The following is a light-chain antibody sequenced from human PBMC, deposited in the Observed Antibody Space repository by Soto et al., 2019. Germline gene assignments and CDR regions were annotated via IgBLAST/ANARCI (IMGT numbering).Light chain of an antibody. V-gene: IGKV3-15*01. CDR2: VAS. Sequence: EIVMTQSPATLSVSPGERATLSCRASQDVGSSLAWYQQKPGQAPRLFLYVASTRATGIPARFSGSGSGTEFTLTISSLQSEDFAVYYCQQYNIWPRTFGQGTKVDIK. J-gene: IGKJ1*01. CDR3: QQYNIWPRT. CDR1: QDVGSS.